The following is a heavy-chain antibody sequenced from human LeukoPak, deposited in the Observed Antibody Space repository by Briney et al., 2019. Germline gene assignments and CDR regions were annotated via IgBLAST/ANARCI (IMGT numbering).Heavy chain of an antibody. CDR3: ARDPAAWDY. Sequence: GGSLRLSCAASGFTFSSYWMSWVRQAPGKGLEWVANIKEDGSEEYYVDSVKGRFTISRDNTKNSLYLQMNSLRAEDTAVYYCARDPAAWDYWGQGTLVTVSS. J-gene: IGHJ4*02. D-gene: IGHD6-13*01. CDR1: GFTFSSYW. V-gene: IGHV3-7*01. CDR2: IKEDGSEE.